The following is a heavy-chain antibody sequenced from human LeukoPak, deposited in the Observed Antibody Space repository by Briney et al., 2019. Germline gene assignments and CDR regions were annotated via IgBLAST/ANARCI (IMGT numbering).Heavy chain of an antibody. CDR3: ARDAPYSGSYSAFDY. CDR1: GFTFSSYE. Sequence: GGSLRLSCAASGFTFSSYEMNWVRQAPGKGLEWVSYISSSGSTIYYADSVKGRFTISRDNAKNSLYLQMNSLRAEDTAVYYCARDAPYSGSYSAFDYWGQGTLVTVSS. V-gene: IGHV3-48*03. CDR2: ISSSGSTI. J-gene: IGHJ4*02. D-gene: IGHD1-26*01.